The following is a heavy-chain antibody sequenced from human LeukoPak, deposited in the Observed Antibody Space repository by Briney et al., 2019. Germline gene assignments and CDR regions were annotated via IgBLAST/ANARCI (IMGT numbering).Heavy chain of an antibody. J-gene: IGHJ4*02. CDR2: IYYSGGT. CDR3: AVTSYYFDSSAYFPG. CDR1: GGSISSGGYY. D-gene: IGHD3-22*01. Sequence: SETLSLTCAVSGGSISSGGYYWSWIRQHPGKGLEWIGYIYYSGGTYYNPSLKSRVTISVDTSKNQFSLKLSSVTAADTAVYYCAVTSYYFDSSAYFPGWGQGTLVTVSS. V-gene: IGHV4-31*11.